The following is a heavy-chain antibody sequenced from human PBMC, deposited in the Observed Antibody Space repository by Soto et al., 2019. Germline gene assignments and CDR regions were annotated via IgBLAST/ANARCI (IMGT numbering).Heavy chain of an antibody. Sequence: SETLCLTCTVSGGSISSSSYYWGWIRQPPGKGLEWIGSIYYSGSTYYNPSLKSRVTISVDTSKNQFSLKLSSVTAADTAVYYCARVGDFWSGYQIDYWGQGTLVTVSS. V-gene: IGHV4-39*07. CDR3: ARVGDFWSGYQIDY. CDR1: GGSISSSSYY. J-gene: IGHJ4*02. CDR2: IYYSGST. D-gene: IGHD3-3*01.